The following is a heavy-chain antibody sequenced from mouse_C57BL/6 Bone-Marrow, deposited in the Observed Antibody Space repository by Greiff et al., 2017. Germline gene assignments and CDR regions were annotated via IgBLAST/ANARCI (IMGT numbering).Heavy chain of an antibody. CDR2: IHPNSGST. D-gene: IGHD1-1*01. CDR3: ARPHYYGSSLDY. Sequence: QVQLQQPGAELVKPGASVKLSCKASGYTFTSYWMHWVKQRPEQGLEWIGMIHPNSGSTNYNEKFKSKATLTVDKSSSTAYMQLSSLTSEDSAVYDCARPHYYGSSLDYWGQGTTLTVSS. V-gene: IGHV1-64*01. J-gene: IGHJ2*01. CDR1: GYTFTSYW.